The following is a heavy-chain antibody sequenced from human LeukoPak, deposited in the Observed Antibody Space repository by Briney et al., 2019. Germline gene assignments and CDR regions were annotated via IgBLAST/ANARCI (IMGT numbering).Heavy chain of an antibody. D-gene: IGHD5-12*01. Sequence: PSETLSLTCTVSGGSLSSSSTYWGWIRQPPGKGLDWIGTIHSGGSTYYNPSLKSRVTISVDTSKNQFSLKLSSATAADTAVYYCARRPYSGNDFDSYGMDVWGQGTTVTVSS. J-gene: IGHJ6*02. CDR1: GGSLSSSSTY. CDR2: IHSGGST. CDR3: ARRPYSGNDFDSYGMDV. V-gene: IGHV4-39*01.